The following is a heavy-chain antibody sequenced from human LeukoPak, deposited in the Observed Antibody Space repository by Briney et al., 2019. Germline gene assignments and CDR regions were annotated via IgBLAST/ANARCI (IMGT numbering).Heavy chain of an antibody. J-gene: IGHJ4*02. Sequence: PSETLSLTCTVSGGSISSGDYYWSWIRQPPGGDLEWIGYIYYTENTYYNPSLKSRLIISVDTSKNQFSLKLGSVTAADTAVYYCARVGGYSGYADYWGQGTLVTVSS. D-gene: IGHD5-12*01. CDR3: ARVGGYSGYADY. CDR1: GGSISSGDYY. V-gene: IGHV4-30-4*01. CDR2: IYYTENT.